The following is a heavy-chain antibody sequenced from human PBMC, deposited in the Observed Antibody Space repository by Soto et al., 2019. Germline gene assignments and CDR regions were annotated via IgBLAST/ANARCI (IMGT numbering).Heavy chain of an antibody. D-gene: IGHD1-26*01. J-gene: IGHJ3*02. CDR3: ARDRRELLRFDAFDI. CDR2: IWYDGSNK. Sequence: GGSLRLSCAASGFTFSSYGMHWVRQAPGKGLEWVAVIWYDGSNKYYADSVKGRFTISRDNSKNTLYLQMNSLRAEDTAVYYCARDRRELLRFDAFDIWGQGTMVTVSS. V-gene: IGHV3-33*01. CDR1: GFTFSSYG.